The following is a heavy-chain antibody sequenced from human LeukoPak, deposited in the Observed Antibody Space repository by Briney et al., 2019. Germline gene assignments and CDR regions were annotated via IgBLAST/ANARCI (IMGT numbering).Heavy chain of an antibody. CDR2: IKQDGSEK. V-gene: IGHV3-7*01. D-gene: IGHD2-15*01. CDR3: GKLSGGRYYYYGMDV. CDR1: GFTFSSYW. Sequence: PGGSLRLSCAASGFTFSSYWMSWVRQAPGKGLEWVANIKQDGSEKYYVDSVKGRFTISRDNAKNSLYLQMNSLRAEDTAVYYCGKLSGGRYYYYGMDVWGQGTTVTVSS. J-gene: IGHJ6*02.